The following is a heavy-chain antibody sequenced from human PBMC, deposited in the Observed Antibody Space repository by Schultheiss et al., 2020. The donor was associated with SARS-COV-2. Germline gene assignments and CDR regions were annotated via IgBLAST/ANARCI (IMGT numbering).Heavy chain of an antibody. V-gene: IGHV3-21*01. D-gene: IGHD6-13*01. J-gene: IGHJ4*02. CDR3: ARALLYSSSWYFDY. CDR1: GFTVSSNY. CDR2: ISSSSSYI. Sequence: GESLKISCAASGFTVSSNYMSWVRQAPGKGLEWVSSISSSSSYIYYADSVKGRFTISRDNAKNSLYLQMNSLRAEDTAVYYCARALLYSSSWYFDYWGQGTLVTVSS.